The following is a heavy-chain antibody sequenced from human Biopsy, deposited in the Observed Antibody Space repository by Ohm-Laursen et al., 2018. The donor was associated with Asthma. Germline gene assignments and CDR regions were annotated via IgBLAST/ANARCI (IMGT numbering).Heavy chain of an antibody. D-gene: IGHD4-23*01. Sequence: SLRLSCAAPGFSFSNFGMHWVRQAPGKGLEWVAVISFDGSNEDYADSVKGRFTISRDNSKNTLFLEMNSLRPEDTAVYYCAKELFPGWEPRRGPDSLGQGTLVTVSS. J-gene: IGHJ4*02. CDR1: GFSFSNFG. V-gene: IGHV3-30*18. CDR2: ISFDGSNE. CDR3: AKELFPGWEPRRGPDS.